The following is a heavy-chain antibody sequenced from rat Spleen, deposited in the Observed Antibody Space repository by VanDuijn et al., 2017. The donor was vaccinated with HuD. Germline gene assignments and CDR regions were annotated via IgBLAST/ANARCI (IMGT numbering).Heavy chain of an antibody. CDR2: ISSGGSA. J-gene: IGHJ2*01. CDR3: TSQDY. Sequence: QVQLRESGPGLVQPSQTLSLTCTVSGFSLNTNGVSWVRQPPGKGLEWIAAISSGGSAYYNSALKSRLTISRDTSKSQVFLKMNGLQTEDTAIYFCTSQDYWGQGVMVTVSS. V-gene: IGHV2S12*01. CDR1: GFSLNTNG.